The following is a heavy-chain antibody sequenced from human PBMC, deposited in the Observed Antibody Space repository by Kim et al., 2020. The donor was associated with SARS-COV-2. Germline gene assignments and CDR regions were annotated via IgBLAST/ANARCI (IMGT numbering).Heavy chain of an antibody. Sequence: GGSLRLSCAASGFTFSSYWMHWVRQAPGKGLVWVSRINSDGSSTSYADSVKGRFTISRDNAKNTLYLQMNSLRAEDTAVYYCARFTASRYCSSTSCYGVLPPFDIWGQGTMVTVSS. CDR2: INSDGSST. CDR1: GFTFSSYW. V-gene: IGHV3-74*01. D-gene: IGHD2-2*01. J-gene: IGHJ3*02. CDR3: ARFTASRYCSSTSCYGVLPPFDI.